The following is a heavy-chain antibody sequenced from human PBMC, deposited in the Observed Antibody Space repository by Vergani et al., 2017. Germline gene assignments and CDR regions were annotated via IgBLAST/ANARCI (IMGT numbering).Heavy chain of an antibody. Sequence: QVQLQESGPGLVKPSQTLSLTCTVSGGSFSTGGQSWTWLRQSAGKGLEWIGRIYTSGATNYNPSLRSRAIMSVDTSKNQFSLKLSSVTAADTAVYYCARARRYSSGWYYYGMDVWGQGTTVTVSS. D-gene: IGHD6-19*01. J-gene: IGHJ6*02. CDR3: ARARRYSSGWYYYGMDV. CDR1: GGSFSTGGQS. V-gene: IGHV4-61*02. CDR2: IYTSGAT.